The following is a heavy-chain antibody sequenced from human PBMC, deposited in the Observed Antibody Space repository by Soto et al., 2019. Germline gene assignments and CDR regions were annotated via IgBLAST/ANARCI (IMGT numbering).Heavy chain of an antibody. Sequence: PGGSLRLSCAASGFTFSSYGMHWVRQAPGKGLEWVAVIWYDGSNKYYADSVKGRFTISRDNSKNTLYLQMDSLRAEDTAVYYCARDWGPTVTTNSDYWGQGTLVTVSS. J-gene: IGHJ4*02. CDR3: ARDWGPTVTTNSDY. D-gene: IGHD4-17*01. CDR2: IWYDGSNK. CDR1: GFTFSSYG. V-gene: IGHV3-30*19.